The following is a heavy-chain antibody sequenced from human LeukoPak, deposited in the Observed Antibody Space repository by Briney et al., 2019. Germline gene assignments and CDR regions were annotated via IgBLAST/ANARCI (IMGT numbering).Heavy chain of an antibody. Sequence: PGGSLRLSCAASGFTFSSFAMSWVRQAPGKGLEWVSTISGGGSSTYYADSVKGRFTISRDNSKSTLHLHMISLRAEDTAVYYCARSFFYGSGSNSLYYFDYWGQGTLVTVSS. CDR3: ARSFFYGSGSNSLYYFDY. V-gene: IGHV3-23*01. D-gene: IGHD3-10*01. CDR1: GFTFSSFA. CDR2: ISGGGSST. J-gene: IGHJ4*02.